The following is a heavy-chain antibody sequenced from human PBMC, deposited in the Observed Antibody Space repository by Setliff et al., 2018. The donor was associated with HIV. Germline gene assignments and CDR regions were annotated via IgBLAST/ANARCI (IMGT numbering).Heavy chain of an antibody. Sequence: SETLSLTCTVSGGSISDSYFYWSWIRQHPGKALEWIGYIHHSGSTFYNPSLKSRLIMSVDTSKSQFSLRLSSVTAADTAVYYCASGRVRQSRKFGGVIVLPPFDYWGRGTLVTVSS. CDR3: ASGRVRQSRKFGGVIVLPPFDY. D-gene: IGHD3-16*02. J-gene: IGHJ4*02. CDR2: IHHSGST. CDR1: GGSISDSYFY. V-gene: IGHV4-31*03.